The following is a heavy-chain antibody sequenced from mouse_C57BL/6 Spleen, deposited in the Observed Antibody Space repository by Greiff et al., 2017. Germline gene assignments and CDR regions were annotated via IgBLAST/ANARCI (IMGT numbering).Heavy chain of an antibody. CDR2: IDPETGGT. Sequence: VQLQESGAELVRPGASVTLSCKASGYTFTDYEMHWVKQTPVHGLEWIGAIDPETGGTAYNQKFKGKATLTADTSSSTAYMELRSLTSEDSAVYYCTRGMGNFWGQGTTLTVSS. V-gene: IGHV1-15*01. J-gene: IGHJ2*01. CDR1: GYTFTDYE. CDR3: TRGMGNF.